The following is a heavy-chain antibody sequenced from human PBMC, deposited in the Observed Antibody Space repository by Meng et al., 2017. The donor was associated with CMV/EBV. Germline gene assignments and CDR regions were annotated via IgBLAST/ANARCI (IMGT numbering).Heavy chain of an antibody. CDR2: IIPIFGTA. D-gene: IGHD5-24*01. V-gene: IGHV1-69*01. CDR1: GGTFSSYD. CDR3: ARMPRDGYNYIDY. Sequence: QGQLVQSGAEVKKPGSSVKFSCKASGGTFSSYDIRWGRQAPGQGVEWMGGIIPIFGTANYAQKFQGRVTITADESTSTAYMELSSLRSEDTAVYYCARMPRDGYNYIDYWGQGTLVTVSS. J-gene: IGHJ4*02.